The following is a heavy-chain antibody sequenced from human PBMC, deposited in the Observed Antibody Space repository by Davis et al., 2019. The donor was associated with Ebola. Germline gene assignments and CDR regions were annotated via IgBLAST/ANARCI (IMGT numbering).Heavy chain of an antibody. V-gene: IGHV3-21*04. CDR2: ISSSSSYI. CDR3: AKLRVVVGANYFDY. Sequence: GESLKISCAASGFTFSSYTMNWVRQAPGKGLEWVSSISSSSSYIYYADSVKGRFTISRDNAKNSLYLQMNSLRAEDTAVYYCAKLRVVVGANYFDYWGQGTLVTVSS. D-gene: IGHD2-15*01. CDR1: GFTFSSYT. J-gene: IGHJ4*02.